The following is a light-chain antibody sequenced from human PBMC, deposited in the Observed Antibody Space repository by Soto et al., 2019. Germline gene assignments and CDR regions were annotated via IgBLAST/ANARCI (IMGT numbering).Light chain of an antibody. CDR2: EGT. Sequence: QPVLTQPASVSGSPGQSITISCTGTSNDVGSYNLVSWYQQYPDKAPKLIIYEGTKRPSGVSNRFSGSKSGNTASLTISGLQAEDEAHYHCCSYAGGGLSLWVFGGGTQLTVL. J-gene: IGLJ3*02. CDR1: SNDVGSYNL. V-gene: IGLV2-23*01. CDR3: CSYAGGGLSLWV.